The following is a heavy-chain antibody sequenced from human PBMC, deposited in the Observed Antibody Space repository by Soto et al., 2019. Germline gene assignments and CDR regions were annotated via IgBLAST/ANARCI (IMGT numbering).Heavy chain of an antibody. CDR1: GDSVSSNSAA. J-gene: IGHJ6*02. CDR2: TYYRSKWYN. Sequence: SQTLSLTCAISGDSVSSNSAAWNWIRQSPSRGHEWLGRTYYRSKWYNDYAVSVKSRITINPDTSKNQFSLQLNSVTPEDTAVYYCARGAEVCSGGSCYKTDYYYYGMDVSGQGTTVTVSS. V-gene: IGHV6-1*01. CDR3: ARGAEVCSGGSCYKTDYYYYGMDV. D-gene: IGHD2-15*01.